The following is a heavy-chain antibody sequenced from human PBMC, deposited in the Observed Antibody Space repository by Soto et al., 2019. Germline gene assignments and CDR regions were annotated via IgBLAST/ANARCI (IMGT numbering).Heavy chain of an antibody. CDR2: ISGSGGST. V-gene: IGHV3-23*01. CDR1: GFTFSSYA. J-gene: IGHJ6*03. D-gene: IGHD3-10*01. Sequence: GGSLRLSCAASGFTFSSYAMSWVRQAPGKGLEWVSAISGSGGSTYYADSVKGRFTISRDNSKNTLYLQMNSLRAEDTAVYYCAKPRGVNQHYYYYYYMDVWGKGTTVTVSS. CDR3: AKPRGVNQHYYYYYYMDV.